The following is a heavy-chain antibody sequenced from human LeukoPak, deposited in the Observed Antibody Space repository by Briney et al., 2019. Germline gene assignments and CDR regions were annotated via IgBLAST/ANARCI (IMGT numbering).Heavy chain of an antibody. CDR3: ARDQPGPYFDY. J-gene: IGHJ4*01. Sequence: GGSLRLSCAASGFTLSNYWMSWVSQAPGKGLEWVANIKQDGSEEYYVDSVKGRFTISRDNAKNSLDLQVNSLRADDTAVYYCARDQPGPYFDYWAHGTLVTVSS. CDR1: GFTLSNYW. D-gene: IGHD2-21*01. CDR2: IKQDGSEE. V-gene: IGHV3-7*01.